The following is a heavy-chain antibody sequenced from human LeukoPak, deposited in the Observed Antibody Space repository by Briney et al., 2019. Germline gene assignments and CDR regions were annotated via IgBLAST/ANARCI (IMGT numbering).Heavy chain of an antibody. CDR1: GFTFSTPV. D-gene: IGHD1/OR15-1a*01. CDR3: AKDGTQRTSSRYFYFMDA. J-gene: IGHJ6*03. CDR2: IWHSGVNK. V-gene: IGHV3-33*03. Sequence: PGGSLRLSCGASGFTFSTPVMHWVRQAPGKGLEWVAVIWHSGVNKLYGESVKGRFTISRDNSKNVVHLQMNSLRPEDTAVYYCAKDGTQRTSSRYFYFMDAWGKGTTVIVS.